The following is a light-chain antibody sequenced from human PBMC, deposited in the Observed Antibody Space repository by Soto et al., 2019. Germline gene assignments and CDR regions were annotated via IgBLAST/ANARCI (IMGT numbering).Light chain of an antibody. CDR2: EVS. CDR1: HSDVGSDSL. CDR3: GADAGSTTQTYV. V-gene: IGLV2-23*02. J-gene: IGLJ1*01. Sequence: QYVVPRPASVSGHPGESITISCTGTHSDVGSDSLVSWYQQHPGKAPKVIIYEVSERPSGVSDRFSGSKSGNTASLMISGLQAEDEADYNCGADAGSTTQTYVFGSGTKGTVL.